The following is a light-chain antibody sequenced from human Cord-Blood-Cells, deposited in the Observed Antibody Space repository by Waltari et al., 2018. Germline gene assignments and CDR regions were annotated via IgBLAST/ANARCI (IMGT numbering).Light chain of an antibody. Sequence: QSVLTQPPSASGTPGQRGTSSCSGCSSHIARNYVYSYQQLPGTAPKLLIYRNKQRPSGVPDRFSGSKSGTSASLALSGLRSEDEADYYCAAWDDSLSGWVFGGGTKLTVL. CDR1: SSHIARNY. V-gene: IGLV1-47*01. CDR3: AAWDDSLSGWV. CDR2: RNK. J-gene: IGLJ3*02.